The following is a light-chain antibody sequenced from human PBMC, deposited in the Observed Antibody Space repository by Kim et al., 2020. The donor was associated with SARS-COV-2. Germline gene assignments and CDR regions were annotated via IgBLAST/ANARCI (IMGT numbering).Light chain of an antibody. V-gene: IGKV3-20*01. J-gene: IGKJ1*01. Sequence: EIVLTQSPGTLSLSPGERATLSCRASQTVSSFYLAWYQQKPGQTPRLLIYNAYIRATGIPDRFSGSGSGTDFILTISRLEPEDFAVYFCHQYGTSPRTFGQGTKVDIK. CDR3: HQYGTSPRT. CDR2: NAY. CDR1: QTVSSFY.